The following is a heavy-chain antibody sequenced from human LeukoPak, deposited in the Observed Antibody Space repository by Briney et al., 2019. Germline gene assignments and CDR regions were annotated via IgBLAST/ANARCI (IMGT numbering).Heavy chain of an antibody. D-gene: IGHD4-11*01. CDR2: IKNDETNT. CDR1: GFTFSNYY. V-gene: IGHV3-74*01. CDR3: ARSASTSYSYMDV. J-gene: IGHJ6*03. Sequence: GGSLRLSCAASGFTFSNYYMHWVRQAPGEGLVWVSRIKNDETNTDYADSVKGRFTISRDNAKNTLYLQMNSLRAEDTAVYYCARSASTSYSYMDVWGKGTTVTVSS.